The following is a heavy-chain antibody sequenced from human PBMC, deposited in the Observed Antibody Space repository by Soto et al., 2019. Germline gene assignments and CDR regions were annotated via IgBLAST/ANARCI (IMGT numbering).Heavy chain of an antibody. D-gene: IGHD2-15*01. Sequence: QVQLVQSGVEVKKPGASVKVSCKASGYTFISHGISWVRQAPGQGLEWMGWISGKNGNTNYAQKLQGRVTLTTDKSTSTAYMEVSSLRSDDTAVYYCARVSSSIVVVPDYGMDVWGQGTTVTVSS. CDR3: ARVSSSIVVVPDYGMDV. J-gene: IGHJ6*02. CDR2: ISGKNGNT. V-gene: IGHV1-18*04. CDR1: GYTFISHG.